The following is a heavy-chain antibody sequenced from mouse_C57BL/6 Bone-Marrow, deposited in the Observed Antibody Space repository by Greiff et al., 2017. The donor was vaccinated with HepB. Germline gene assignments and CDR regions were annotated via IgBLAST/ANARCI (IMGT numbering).Heavy chain of an antibody. CDR1: GYTFTSYG. CDR2: IYIGNGYT. J-gene: IGHJ4*01. V-gene: IGHV1-58*01. D-gene: IGHD2-5*01. Sequence: EVHLVESGAELVRPGSSVKMSCKTSGYTFTSYGINWVKQRPGQGLEWIGYIYIGNGYTEYNEKFKGKATLTSDTSSSTAYMQLSSLTSEDSAIYFCARYHSNYFYAMDYWGQGTSVTVSS. CDR3: ARYHSNYFYAMDY.